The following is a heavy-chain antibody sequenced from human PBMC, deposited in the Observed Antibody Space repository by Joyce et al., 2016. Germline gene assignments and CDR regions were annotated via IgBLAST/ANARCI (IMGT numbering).Heavy chain of an antibody. CDR2: ISSSSSTI. D-gene: IGHD4-17*01. J-gene: IGHJ3*02. Sequence: EVQLVESGGGLLQPGGSLSLSFAASGFSFSSYSMNWVRQAPGKGLEWVSYISSSSSTIYYADSVKGRFTISRDNAKNSLYLQMNSLRAEDTAVYYCAKADYGDKIDAFDIWGQGTMVTVSS. CDR3: AKADYGDKIDAFDI. CDR1: GFSFSSYS. V-gene: IGHV3-48*01.